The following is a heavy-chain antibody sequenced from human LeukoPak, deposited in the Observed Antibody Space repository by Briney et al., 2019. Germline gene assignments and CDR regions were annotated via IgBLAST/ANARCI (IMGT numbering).Heavy chain of an antibody. D-gene: IGHD3-3*01. CDR3: ARGAMYYDFWSGYYPNWFDP. CDR2: MNPNSGNT. J-gene: IGHJ5*02. CDR1: GYTFTSYD. V-gene: IGHV1-8*01. Sequence: ASVKVSCKASGYTFTSYDIHWVRQATGQGLEWMGWMNPNSGNTGYAQKFQGRVTMTRNTSISTAYIELSSLRSEDTAVYYCARGAMYYDFWSGYYPNWFDPWGQGTLVTVSS.